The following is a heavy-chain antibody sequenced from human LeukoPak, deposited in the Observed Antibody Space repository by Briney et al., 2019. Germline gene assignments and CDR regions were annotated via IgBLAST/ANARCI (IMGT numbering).Heavy chain of an antibody. V-gene: IGHV3-21*01. Sequence: GGSLRLSCAASGFTYSHYSMNWAPHSPGKGREWVSSISSSSSYIYHADSVKGRFTISRDNANNSLYLQINSLRAEYTAVYYCASSTWFDPWGEGTLVTVSS. CDR2: ISSSSSYI. J-gene: IGHJ5*02. CDR3: ASSTWFDP. CDR1: GFTYSHYS.